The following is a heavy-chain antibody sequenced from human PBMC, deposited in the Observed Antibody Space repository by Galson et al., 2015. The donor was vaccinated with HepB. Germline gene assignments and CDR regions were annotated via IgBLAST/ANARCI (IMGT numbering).Heavy chain of an antibody. CDR3: TRVEGKLAMVRPFDY. CDR1: GDSVSSNSAA. J-gene: IGHJ4*02. CDR2: TYYRSKRYN. D-gene: IGHD3-10*01. V-gene: IGHV6-1*01. Sequence: CAISGDSVSSNSAAWNWIRQSPSRGLEWLGRTYYRSKRYNDYAVSVKSRITINPDTSKNQFSLQLNSVTPEDTAVYYCTRVEGKLAMVRPFDYWGQGTLVTVSS.